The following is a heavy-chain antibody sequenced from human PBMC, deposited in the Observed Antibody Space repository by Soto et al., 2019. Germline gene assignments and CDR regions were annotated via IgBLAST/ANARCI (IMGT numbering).Heavy chain of an antibody. V-gene: IGHV3-74*01. Sequence: EVQLVESGGGLVQPGESLTLSCAASGFPFSSYWMHWVRQAPGKGLVWVSRIKSDGSGTYYADSVQDRFTISRDNARNXXYLQRNSRRVEDTAVYFCARGDGDRYDGNGYLGRHWGQGTLVTVSS. CDR3: ARGDGDRYDGNGYLGRH. D-gene: IGHD3-22*01. J-gene: IGHJ4*02. CDR1: GFPFSSYW. CDR2: IKSDGSGT.